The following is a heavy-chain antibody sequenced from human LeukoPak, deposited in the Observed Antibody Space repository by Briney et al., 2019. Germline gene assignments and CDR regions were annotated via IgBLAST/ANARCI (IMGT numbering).Heavy chain of an antibody. CDR2: INPSGGST. CDR3: ARGPNNWFDP. V-gene: IGHV1-46*01. J-gene: IGHJ5*02. Sequence: ASVKVSCKASGYTFTSYYMHWVRQAPGQGLEWMGIINPSGGSTSYAQKFQGRVTMTRDTSISTAYMELSRLRSDDTAVYYCARGPNNWFDPWGQGTLVTVSS. CDR1: GYTFTSYY.